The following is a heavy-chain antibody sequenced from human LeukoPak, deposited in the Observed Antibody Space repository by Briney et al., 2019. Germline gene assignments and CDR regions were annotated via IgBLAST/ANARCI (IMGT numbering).Heavy chain of an antibody. CDR3: TRAHGRITRDAYLDY. CDR1: GFSVSSNY. J-gene: IGHJ4*02. V-gene: IGHV3-53*01. CDR2: IYSSGST. D-gene: IGHD3-10*01. Sequence: GGSLRLSCAASGFSVSSNYMSWVRQAPGKGLTWVSVIYSSGSTYYADSVKGRFAISRDDSKNTLHLQMNSLRAEDTAMYYCTRAHGRITRDAYLDYWGQGTLVAVSS.